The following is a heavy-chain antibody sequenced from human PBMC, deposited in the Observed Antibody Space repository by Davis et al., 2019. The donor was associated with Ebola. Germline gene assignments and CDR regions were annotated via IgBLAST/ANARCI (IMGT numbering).Heavy chain of an antibody. D-gene: IGHD1-26*01. CDR3: ARFGIVGATNAFDI. J-gene: IGHJ3*02. CDR2: ISSSGSTI. Sequence: GESLKISCAASGFTFSDYYMNWVRQAPGKGLEWVSYISSSGSTIYYADSVKGRFTISRDNAKNSLYLQMNSLRAEDTAVYYCARFGIVGATNAFDIWGQGTMVTVSS. V-gene: IGHV3-11*01. CDR1: GFTFSDYY.